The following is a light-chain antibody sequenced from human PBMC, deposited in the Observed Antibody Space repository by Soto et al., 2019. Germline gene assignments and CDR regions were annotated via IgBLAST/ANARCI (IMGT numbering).Light chain of an antibody. J-gene: IGKJ2*01. Sequence: EIVMTHSPATLSVSPGDRATLSCRASQTVRDNLAWYQQKPGQAPRLLIYGASTRATGIPARFSGSGSGTEFTLTIASLQSEDFGLYFCQQSNNWPYTFGQGTKLDI. CDR3: QQSNNWPYT. CDR1: QTVRDN. V-gene: IGKV3-15*01. CDR2: GAS.